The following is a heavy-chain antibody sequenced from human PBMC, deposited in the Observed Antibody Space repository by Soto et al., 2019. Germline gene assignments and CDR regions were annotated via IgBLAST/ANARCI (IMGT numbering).Heavy chain of an antibody. Sequence: QVRLQESGPGLVRPSQTLSLTCSVSGDSLTIGGHYWTWIRQHPGTGLEWIGYIYHSGSTYYSPSLKSRVTISVDTSEDQFSLKLTSMTAADTAVYYCARGGDGFDLWGQGKMVTVSS. CDR1: GDSLTIGGHY. J-gene: IGHJ3*01. V-gene: IGHV4-31*03. CDR3: ARGGDGFDL. CDR2: IYHSGST.